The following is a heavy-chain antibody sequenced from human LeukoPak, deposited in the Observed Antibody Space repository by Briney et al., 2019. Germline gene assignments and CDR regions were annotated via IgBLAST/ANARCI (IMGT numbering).Heavy chain of an antibody. Sequence: PGGSLRLSCAAPGFTFSTYSMNWVCQAPGKGLEWVSYISSGSGTIYYADSVKGRFTISRDNAKNSLYLQMNSLRDEDTAVYYCARGLSYFDYWGQGTLVTVSS. CDR2: ISSGSGTI. CDR3: ARGLSYFDY. CDR1: GFTFSTYS. V-gene: IGHV3-48*02. J-gene: IGHJ4*02.